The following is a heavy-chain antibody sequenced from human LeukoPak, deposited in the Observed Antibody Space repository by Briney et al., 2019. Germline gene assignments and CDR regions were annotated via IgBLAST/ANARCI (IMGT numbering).Heavy chain of an antibody. J-gene: IGHJ4*02. V-gene: IGHV3-23*01. D-gene: IGHD4-17*01. CDR1: GFTFSSFD. CDR3: ARVDYGDYGFDY. CDR2: ISGSGGST. Sequence: PGGSLILSCAASGFTFSSFDMHWARQAPGKGLEWVSAISGSGGSTYYADSVKGRFTISRDNSKNTLYLQMNSLRAEDTAVYYCARVDYGDYGFDYWGQGTLVTVSS.